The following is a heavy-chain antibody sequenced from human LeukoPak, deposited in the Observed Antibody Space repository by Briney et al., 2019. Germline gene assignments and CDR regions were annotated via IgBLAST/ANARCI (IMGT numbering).Heavy chain of an antibody. Sequence: GGSLRLSCAASGFTFSTFAMHWVRLSPGKGLEWVSSITGSGPYMLYADSVKHRFTISRDNAKNSLYLQMNSLRAEDTAVYYCARLADYGDYNLDYWGQGTLVTVSS. CDR1: GFTFSTFA. V-gene: IGHV3-21*01. J-gene: IGHJ4*02. D-gene: IGHD4-17*01. CDR3: ARLADYGDYNLDY. CDR2: ITGSGPYM.